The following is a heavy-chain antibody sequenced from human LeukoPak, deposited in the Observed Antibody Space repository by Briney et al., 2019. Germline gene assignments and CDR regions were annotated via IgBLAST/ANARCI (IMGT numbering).Heavy chain of an antibody. D-gene: IGHD2-15*01. CDR2: INPNSGGT. V-gene: IGHV1-2*02. Sequence: ASVKVSCKASGYTFTGYYMHWVRQAPGQGLEWMAWINPNSGGTKYAQKFQGRVTMTRDTSIGTAYMELSRLRSDDTAVYYCARPYCSGGSCHDFFDYWGQGTLVTVSS. CDR1: GYTFTGYY. CDR3: ARPYCSGGSCHDFFDY. J-gene: IGHJ4*02.